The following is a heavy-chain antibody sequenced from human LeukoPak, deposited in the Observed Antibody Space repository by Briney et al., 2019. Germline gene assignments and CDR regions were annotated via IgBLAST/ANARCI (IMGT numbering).Heavy chain of an antibody. V-gene: IGHV4-34*01. CDR1: GGSFCGYY. CDR3: ARAGGLAVAVAEEDYFDY. Sequence: SETLSLTCAVYGGSFCGYYWSWIRQPPGKGLEWIGEINHSGSTNYNPSLKSRVTISVDTSKNQFSLKLSSVTAADTAVYYCARAGGLAVAVAEEDYFDYWGQGTLVTVSS. D-gene: IGHD6-19*01. J-gene: IGHJ4*02. CDR2: INHSGST.